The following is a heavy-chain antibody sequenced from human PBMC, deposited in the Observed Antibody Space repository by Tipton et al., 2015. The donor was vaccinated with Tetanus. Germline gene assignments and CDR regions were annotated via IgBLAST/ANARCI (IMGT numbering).Heavy chain of an antibody. D-gene: IGHD3/OR15-3a*01. CDR2: IYYSGST. CDR1: GGSISSYY. CDR3: ARGTRSGFDP. J-gene: IGHJ5*02. Sequence: TLSLTCTVSGGSISSYYWSWIRQPPGKGLEWIGYIYYSGSTNYNPSLKSRVTISVDTSKNQFSLKLSSVTAADTAVYYCARGTRSGFDPWGQGTLVTVSS. V-gene: IGHV4-59*01.